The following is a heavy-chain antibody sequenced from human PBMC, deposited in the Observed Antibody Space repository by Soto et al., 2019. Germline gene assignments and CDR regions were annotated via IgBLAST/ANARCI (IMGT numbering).Heavy chain of an antibody. V-gene: IGHV3-21*01. Sequence: EVQLVESGGGLVQPGGSLRLSCAASGFTFSTFSMNWVRQAPGKGLEWVSSFSSSSGYIYYADSVKGRFTISRDNAKNSLYLQMDSLRAEGTAVYYCARGQETFYYGSGSSQYYFDYWGQGTLVTVSS. CDR2: FSSSSGYI. CDR1: GFTFSTFS. J-gene: IGHJ4*02. CDR3: ARGQETFYYGSGSSQYYFDY. D-gene: IGHD3-10*01.